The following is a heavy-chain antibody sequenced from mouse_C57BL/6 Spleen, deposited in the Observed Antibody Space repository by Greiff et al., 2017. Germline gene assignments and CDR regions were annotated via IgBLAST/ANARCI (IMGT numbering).Heavy chain of an antibody. CDR2: ISSGGSYT. J-gene: IGHJ3*01. CDR3: ARSDYDEFAY. CDR1: GFTFSSYG. D-gene: IGHD2-4*01. V-gene: IGHV5-6*02. Sequence: DVMLVESGGDLVKPGGSLKLSCAASGFTFSSYGMSWVRQTPDKRLEWVATISSGGSYTYYPDSVKGRFTISRDNAKNTRYLQMSSLKSEDTAMYYCARSDYDEFAYWGQGTLVTVSA.